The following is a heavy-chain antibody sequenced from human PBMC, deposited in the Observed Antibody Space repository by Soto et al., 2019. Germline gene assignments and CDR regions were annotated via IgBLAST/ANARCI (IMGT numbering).Heavy chain of an antibody. J-gene: IGHJ4*02. D-gene: IGHD3-10*01. V-gene: IGHV1-2*02. CDR3: ASVGGRGVMWVGY. CDR2: INPTGGGT. CDR1: GYTFTGSY. Sequence: ASVKVSCKASGYTFTGSYMHWVRQAPGQGLEWMGWINPTGGGTSYSQKFQGRVTMTRDPSASTAYMELSSLRFEDTAGYDCASVGGRGVMWVGYWTPGTLVTVAP.